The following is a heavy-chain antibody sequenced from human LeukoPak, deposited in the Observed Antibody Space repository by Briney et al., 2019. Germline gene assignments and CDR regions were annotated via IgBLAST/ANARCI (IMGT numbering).Heavy chain of an antibody. CDR3: ARDSGNYSGSYHLGD. J-gene: IGHJ4*02. CDR1: GGSFSGYY. Sequence: SETLSLTCAVYGGSFSGYYWSWIRQPPGKGLEWIGEINHSGSTNYNPSLKSRVTISVDTSKNQFSLKLSSVTAADTAVYYCARDSGNYSGSYHLGDWGQGTLVTVSS. V-gene: IGHV4-34*01. CDR2: INHSGST. D-gene: IGHD1-26*01.